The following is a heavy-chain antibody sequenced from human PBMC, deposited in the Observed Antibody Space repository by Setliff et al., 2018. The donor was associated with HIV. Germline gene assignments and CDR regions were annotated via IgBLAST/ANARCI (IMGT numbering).Heavy chain of an antibody. Sequence: PGGSLRLSCSGSGFAFSSSRMHWVRQAPGKGLEWVAVILSDGTQKYYADSVNGRFTVSRDNFKNTLYLQMNGLRAEDSGLYFCVRSNSPAYYGDSVDWGQGTQVTVSS. CDR2: ILSDGTQK. CDR3: VRSNSPAYYGDSVD. CDR1: GFAFSSSR. D-gene: IGHD4-17*01. V-gene: IGHV3-30*03. J-gene: IGHJ1*01.